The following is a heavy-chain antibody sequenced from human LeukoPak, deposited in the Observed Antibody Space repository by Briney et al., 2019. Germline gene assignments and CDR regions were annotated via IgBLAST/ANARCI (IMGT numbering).Heavy chain of an antibody. Sequence: GGSLRLSCAASGFTFSSYAMSWVRQAPGKGLEWVSAISGSGGSTYYADSVKGRFTISRDNSKNTLYLQMNSLRAEDTAVYYRAKPRGGSSWVNWFDPWGQGTLVTVSS. CDR1: GFTFSSYA. CDR3: AKPRGGSSWVNWFDP. D-gene: IGHD6-13*01. J-gene: IGHJ5*02. CDR2: ISGSGGST. V-gene: IGHV3-23*01.